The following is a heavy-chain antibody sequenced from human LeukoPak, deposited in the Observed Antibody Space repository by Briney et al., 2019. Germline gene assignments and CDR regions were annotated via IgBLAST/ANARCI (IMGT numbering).Heavy chain of an antibody. J-gene: IGHJ4*02. CDR2: INPSSGDA. V-gene: IGHV1-2*06. Sequence: ASVKVSCKASGYTLTDYYMHWVRQAPGQGLEWMGRINPSSGDANYAHKFQGRVTMTRDTSIGTAYTELSRLRSDDSAIYYCARGSGLGHHFEYWGQGTLVTVSS. D-gene: IGHD3-10*01. CDR1: GYTLTDYY. CDR3: ARGSGLGHHFEY.